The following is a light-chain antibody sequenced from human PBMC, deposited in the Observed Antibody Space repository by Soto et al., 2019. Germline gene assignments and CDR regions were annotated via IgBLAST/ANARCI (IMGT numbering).Light chain of an antibody. V-gene: IGKV1-5*01. CDR1: RGISTW. CDR2: DAS. J-gene: IGKJ1*01. Sequence: DIGITLDPATRAGSVGTRVTINCLASRGISTWLAWYQQRPGTAPKRLIYDASSLESGVPARFSGSGSGTEFTLTISSLQPDDYATYYCQQYSSYSRTFGQGTKVDTK. CDR3: QQYSSYSRT.